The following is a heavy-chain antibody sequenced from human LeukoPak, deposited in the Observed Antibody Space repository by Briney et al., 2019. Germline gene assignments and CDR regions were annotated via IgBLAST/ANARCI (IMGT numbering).Heavy chain of an antibody. CDR1: GFTFSSYG. CDR2: IRYDGSNK. D-gene: IGHD3-10*01. V-gene: IGHV3-30*02. CDR3: AKDSVVPMVQGVIGYDAFDI. J-gene: IGHJ3*02. Sequence: GGSLRLSCAASGFTFSSYGMHWVRQAPGKGLEWVAFIRYDGSNKYYADSVKGRFTISRDNSKNTLYLQMNSLRAEDTAVYYCAKDSVVPMVQGVIGYDAFDIWGQGAMVTVSS.